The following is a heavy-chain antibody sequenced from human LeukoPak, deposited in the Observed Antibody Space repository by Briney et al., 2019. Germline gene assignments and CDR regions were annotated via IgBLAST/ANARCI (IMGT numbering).Heavy chain of an antibody. CDR1: GFTFSSYA. CDR2: ISGSGGST. D-gene: IGHD5-12*01. Sequence: GGSLRLSCAASGFTFSSYAMSWVRQAPGKGLEWVSAISGSGGSTYYADSVKGRFTISRDNSKNTLYLQMNSLRAEDTAVYYCAKDAIVTKYYYYYYYMDVWGKGTTVTVSS. V-gene: IGHV3-23*01. J-gene: IGHJ6*03. CDR3: AKDAIVTKYYYYYYYMDV.